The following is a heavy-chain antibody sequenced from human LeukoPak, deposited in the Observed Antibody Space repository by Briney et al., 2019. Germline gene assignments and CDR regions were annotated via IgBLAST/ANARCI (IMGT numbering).Heavy chain of an antibody. J-gene: IGHJ3*02. Sequence: GGSLRLSCAASGFTFSSYSMNWVRQAPGKGLEWVSSISSSSSYIYYADSVKGRFTISRDNAKNSLYLQMNSLRAEDTAVYYCASTTVVPAAMGGYAFDIWGQGTMVTVSS. CDR1: GFTFSSYS. D-gene: IGHD2-2*01. CDR3: ASTTVVPAAMGGYAFDI. CDR2: ISSSSSYI. V-gene: IGHV3-21*01.